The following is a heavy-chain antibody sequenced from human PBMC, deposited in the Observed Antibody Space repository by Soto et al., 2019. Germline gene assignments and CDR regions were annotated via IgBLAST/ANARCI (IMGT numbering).Heavy chain of an antibody. CDR2: IYFRGST. V-gene: IGHV4-30-4*01. Sequence: QVQLQESGPGLVKPSQTLSLTCTVSGGSISSGHYYWSWIRQSPGKGLEWIGNIYFRGSTYYSPSLKGRGTISVDTSKNQFSLKLSSVTAADTAVYYCARIYDSSGYVDYWGQGTLVTVSS. D-gene: IGHD3-22*01. J-gene: IGHJ4*02. CDR3: ARIYDSSGYVDY. CDR1: GGSISSGHYY.